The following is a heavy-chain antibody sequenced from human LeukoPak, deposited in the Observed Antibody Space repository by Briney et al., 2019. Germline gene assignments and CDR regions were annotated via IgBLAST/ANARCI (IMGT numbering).Heavy chain of an antibody. CDR3: ARGGMYSSSEHFDY. Sequence: GGSLRLSCAASGFTFRSYSMNWVRQAPGKGLEWVSYISISSYIYYADSVKGRFTISRDNTKNSLYLQMNSLRAEETAVYYCARGGMYSSSEHFDYWGQGTLVTVSS. V-gene: IGHV3-21*01. CDR2: ISISSYI. CDR1: GFTFRSYS. D-gene: IGHD6-6*01. J-gene: IGHJ4*02.